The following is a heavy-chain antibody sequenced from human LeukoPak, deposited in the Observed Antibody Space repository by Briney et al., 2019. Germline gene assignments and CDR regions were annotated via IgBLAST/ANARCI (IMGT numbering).Heavy chain of an antibody. V-gene: IGHV3-23*01. CDR3: AKDRVPGYCSGGSCYGHYYYGMDV. J-gene: IGHJ6*02. D-gene: IGHD2-15*01. CDR2: ISGSGGST. Sequence: PGGSLRLSCTASGFTLGDYAMSWFRQAPGKGLEWVSAISGSGGSTYYADSVKGRFTISRDNSKNTLYLQMNSLRAEDTAVYYCAKDRVPGYCSGGSCYGHYYYGMDVWGQGTTVTVSS. CDR1: GFTLGDYA.